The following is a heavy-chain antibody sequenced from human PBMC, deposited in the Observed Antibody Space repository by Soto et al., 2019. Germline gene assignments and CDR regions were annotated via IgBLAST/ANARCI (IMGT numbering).Heavy chain of an antibody. CDR2: ISGRSSTI. D-gene: IGHD3-10*01. CDR3: ARDIRGAD. Sequence: QVQLVESGGGLVKIGGSLRLSCAASGFNLRAHYMTWIRQAPGKGLEWVSYISGRSSTIYYADSVKGRFTISRDNAKNSLYLEMNSLRAEDTAVYYCARDIRGADWGQGTLVTVSS. J-gene: IGHJ4*02. V-gene: IGHV3-11*01. CDR1: GFNLRAHY.